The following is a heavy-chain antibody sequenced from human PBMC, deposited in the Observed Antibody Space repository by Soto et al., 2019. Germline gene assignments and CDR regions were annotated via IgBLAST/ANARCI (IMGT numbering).Heavy chain of an antibody. CDR1: GFSVGGNY. CDR3: ARGPNSDS. CDR2: IYSGGNP. V-gene: IGHV3-53*01. Sequence: EARLVQSGGGLVQPGGSLRLSCAAYGFSVGGNYMSWVRQAPGKGLELVSLIYSGGNPFYADSMKGRLTLSRDNANNLLYLQMDSLRAEDTATNDCARGPNSDSWGQGTQVIVSS. J-gene: IGHJ5*01.